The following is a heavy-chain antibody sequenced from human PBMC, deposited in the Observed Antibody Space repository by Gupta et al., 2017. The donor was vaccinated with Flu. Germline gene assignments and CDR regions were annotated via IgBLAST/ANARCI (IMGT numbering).Heavy chain of an antibody. V-gene: IGHV3-23*01. CDR1: GVTFVSHA. Sequence: EVHLLESGGGLVQPGGSLRLPCAASGVTFVSHAMSWVRQAPGKGLEWVSSISISGDNTYYADSVKGRFTISRDNSKNTLYLQMNSLRAEDTAVYYCANEVRPNDYWGQGTLVTVSS. CDR2: ISISGDNT. CDR3: ANEVRPNDY. J-gene: IGHJ4*02.